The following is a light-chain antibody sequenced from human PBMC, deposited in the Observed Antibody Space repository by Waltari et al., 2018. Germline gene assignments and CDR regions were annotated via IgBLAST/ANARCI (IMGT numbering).Light chain of an antibody. V-gene: IGLV2-23*02. CDR3: CSYAGSFVV. CDR2: EVS. Sequence: QSALTQPASVSGSPGQSITISCTGTSSDGGGYNLVSWYQQHPGKAPKLMIYEVSKRPSGVSNRFSGSKSGNTASLTISGLQAEDEADYYCCSYAGSFVVFGGGTKLTVL. J-gene: IGLJ2*01. CDR1: SSDGGGYNL.